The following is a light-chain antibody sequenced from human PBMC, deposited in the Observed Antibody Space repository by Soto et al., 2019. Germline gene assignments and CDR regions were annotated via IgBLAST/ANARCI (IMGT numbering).Light chain of an antibody. CDR1: QSISSF. J-gene: IGKJ4*01. V-gene: IGKV3-11*01. CDR2: DAS. CDR3: QQRSNWPLT. Sequence: IVLTKSQATLSLSPGERATLSCRASQSISSFLAWYQQKRGQAPRLLIYDASNRATGIPVRFSGSGSGTDFTLTISSLEPEDFAVYYCQQRSNWPLTFGGGTKVDI.